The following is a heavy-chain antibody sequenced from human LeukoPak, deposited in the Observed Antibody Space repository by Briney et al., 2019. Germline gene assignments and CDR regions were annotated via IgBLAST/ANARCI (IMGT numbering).Heavy chain of an antibody. CDR1: GFTFSSYS. CDR2: ISSSSSTI. CDR3: ARGRVGAMYYFDY. J-gene: IGHJ4*02. Sequence: GGSLRLSCAASGFTFSSYSMNWVRQAPRKGLEWVSYISSSSSTIYYADSVKGRFTISRDNAKNSLYLQMNSLRAEDTAVYYCARGRVGAMYYFDYWGQGTLVTVSS. V-gene: IGHV3-48*01. D-gene: IGHD1-26*01.